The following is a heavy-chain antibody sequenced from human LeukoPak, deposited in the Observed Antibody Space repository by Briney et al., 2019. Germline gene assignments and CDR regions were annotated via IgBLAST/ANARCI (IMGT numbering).Heavy chain of an antibody. V-gene: IGHV3-74*01. J-gene: IGHJ3*02. CDR1: GFSFTSYW. Sequence: PGGSLRLSCAASGFSFTSYWMHWVRQAAGKGLVWVAHIHKDGNSMSFADSVKGRFTISRDNAKNTVVLQMSSLRAEDTAVYYCARGGSGCFDIWGQGTMVTVAS. D-gene: IGHD1-26*01. CDR2: IHKDGNSM. CDR3: ARGGSGCFDI.